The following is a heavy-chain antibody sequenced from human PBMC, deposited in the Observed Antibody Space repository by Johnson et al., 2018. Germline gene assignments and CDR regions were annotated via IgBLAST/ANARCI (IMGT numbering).Heavy chain of an antibody. V-gene: IGHV3-30*03. Sequence: VQLVESGGGVVQPGRSLRLSCAASGFTFSTYGMHWVRQAPGKGLEWVAIISYDGSNKYYADSVKGRFTISRDNAKNTLYLQRNSRRAEDKAVYYCACGIMITVGDQRYYYYGMDGWGQGTTVTVSS. J-gene: IGHJ6*02. CDR2: ISYDGSNK. CDR3: ACGIMITVGDQRYYYYGMDG. CDR1: GFTFSTYG. D-gene: IGHD3-16*01.